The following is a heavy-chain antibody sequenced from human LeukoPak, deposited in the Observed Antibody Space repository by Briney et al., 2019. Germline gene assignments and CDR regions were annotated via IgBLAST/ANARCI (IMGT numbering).Heavy chain of an antibody. CDR3: PSGPRNDP. CDR1: GYPFTTYE. J-gene: IGHJ5*02. V-gene: IGHV1-8*01. Sequence: ASVKVSCKTSGYPFTTYEINWVRQAAGQGLEWMGWVHPDTGYADYAQKFQGRVTMTSDTSISTAYMELSSLRSDDTAVYFCPSGPRNDPWGQGTLVTVSP. CDR2: VHPDTGYA.